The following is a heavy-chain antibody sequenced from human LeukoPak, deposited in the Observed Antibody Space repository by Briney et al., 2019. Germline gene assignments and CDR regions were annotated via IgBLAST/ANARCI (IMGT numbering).Heavy chain of an antibody. Sequence: PGGSLRLSCAASGFTFSSYAMHWVRQAPGKGLEWVAVISYDGSNKYYADSVKGRFTISRDNSKNTLYLQMNSLRAEDTAVYYCARLNAPLIVAAWDFDYWGQGTLVTVSS. CDR1: GFTFSSYA. J-gene: IGHJ4*02. CDR2: ISYDGSNK. V-gene: IGHV3-30-3*01. D-gene: IGHD5-12*01. CDR3: ARLNAPLIVAAWDFDY.